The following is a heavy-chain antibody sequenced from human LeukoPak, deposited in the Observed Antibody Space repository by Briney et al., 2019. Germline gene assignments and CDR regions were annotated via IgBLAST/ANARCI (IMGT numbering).Heavy chain of an antibody. CDR2: INPSGRST. J-gene: IGHJ3*02. Sequence: GASVKVSCKASGYTFTSYYMHWVRQAPGQGLESMGIINPSGRSTSYAQKFQGRVTMTRDTSTSTVYMELSSLRSEDTALYYCARASITIFGVVMSAFDIWGQGTMVTVSS. V-gene: IGHV1-46*01. CDR1: GYTFTSYY. CDR3: ARASITIFGVVMSAFDI. D-gene: IGHD3-3*01.